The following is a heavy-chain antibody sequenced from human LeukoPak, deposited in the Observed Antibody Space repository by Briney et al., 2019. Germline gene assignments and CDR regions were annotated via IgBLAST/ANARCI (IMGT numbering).Heavy chain of an antibody. CDR1: GFTFSSYA. V-gene: IGHV3-23*01. CDR3: AKDRGRVVVAASLNY. D-gene: IGHD2-15*01. J-gene: IGHJ4*02. CDR2: ISGSDGST. Sequence: GGSLRLSCAASGFTFSSYAMSWVRQAPGKGLEWVSAISGSDGSTYYADSVKGRFTISRDNSKNTLYLQMNSLRAEDTAVYYCAKDRGRVVVAASLNYWGQGTLVTVSS.